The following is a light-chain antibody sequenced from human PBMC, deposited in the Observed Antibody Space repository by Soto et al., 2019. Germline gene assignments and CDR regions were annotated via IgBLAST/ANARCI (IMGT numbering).Light chain of an antibody. CDR2: AAS. V-gene: IGKV1-12*01. CDR3: LQANSCLVT. Sequence: DIQMTQSPSSVSASVGDRVTITCRASQRISSWLAWYQQKPGKAPKLLIYAASSLQSGVPSRFSGSGSGTDFTLTIGRLQPEGFATYYWLQANSCLVTFGQGTRLQIK. CDR1: QRISSW. J-gene: IGKJ5*01.